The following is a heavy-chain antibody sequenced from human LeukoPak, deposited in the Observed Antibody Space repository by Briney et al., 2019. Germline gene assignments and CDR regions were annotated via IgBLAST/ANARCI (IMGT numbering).Heavy chain of an antibody. CDR3: ARAEWEQLRWGIDY. V-gene: IGHV3-64*01. CDR1: GFTFSSYE. CDR2: ISSNGGST. D-gene: IGHD1-26*01. Sequence: GGSLRLSCAASGFTFSSYEMNWVRQAPGKGLEYVSGISSNGGSTLYASSVKGRFTISRDNSKNTLYLQMGSLRAEDMAVYYCARAEWEQLRWGIDYWGQGSLVTVSS. J-gene: IGHJ4*02.